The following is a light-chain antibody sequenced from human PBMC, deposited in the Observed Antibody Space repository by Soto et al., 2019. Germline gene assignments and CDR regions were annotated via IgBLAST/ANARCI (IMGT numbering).Light chain of an antibody. Sequence: QSALTQPASVSGSPGQSITISCTGTSSDIGRYNYVSWYRQLPGKAPKLIIYEVNKRPSGVSDRVSGSKSGNAASLTISGLQTDDEADYHCGSYTSATTWVFGGGTELTVL. CDR1: SSDIGRYNY. CDR2: EVN. CDR3: GSYTSATTWV. V-gene: IGLV2-14*03. J-gene: IGLJ3*02.